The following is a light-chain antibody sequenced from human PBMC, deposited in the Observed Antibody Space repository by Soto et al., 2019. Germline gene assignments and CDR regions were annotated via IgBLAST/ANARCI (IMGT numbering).Light chain of an antibody. CDR3: QQYNSYSPYT. J-gene: IGKJ2*01. CDR2: DAS. CDR1: PSISSW. V-gene: IGKV1-5*01. Sequence: DIQMTQSPSTLSASVGDRVTITCRASPSISSWLAWYQQKPGKAPKLLIYDASSLESGVPSRFSGSGSGTEFTLTISSLQPDDFATYYCQQYNSYSPYTFGQGTKLESK.